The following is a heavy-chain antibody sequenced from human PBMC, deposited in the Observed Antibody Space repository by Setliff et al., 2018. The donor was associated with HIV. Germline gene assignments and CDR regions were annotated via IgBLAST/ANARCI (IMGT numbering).Heavy chain of an antibody. V-gene: IGHV4-59*12. J-gene: IGHJ4*02. D-gene: IGHD1-20*01. CDR3: GRGRTSWYNTSPYYFDL. CDR2: IDNSGNT. CDR1: GVSISAYF. Sequence: KPSETLSLTCAVSGVSISAYFWSWIRQSPEKGLEWIGYIDNSGNTNYNPSLKSRVTISVDKSKNQFSLKLSSVTAADTAVYYCGRGRTSWYNTSPYYFDLWGRGTLVTVSS.